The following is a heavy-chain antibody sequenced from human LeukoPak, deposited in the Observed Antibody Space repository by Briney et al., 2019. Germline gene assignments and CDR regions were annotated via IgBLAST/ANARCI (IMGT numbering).Heavy chain of an antibody. CDR3: ARDPFPHRGSGARMGNFSRANYYYYGMDV. Sequence: PGGSLRLSCAASGFTFSSYAMHWVRQAPGKGLEWVAVISYDGSNKYYADSVKGRFTISRDNAKNSLYLQMNSLRAEDTAVYYCARDPFPHRGSGARMGNFSRANYYYYGMDVWGQGTTVTVSS. J-gene: IGHJ6*02. CDR2: ISYDGSNK. CDR1: GFTFSSYA. D-gene: IGHD2-15*01. V-gene: IGHV3-30-3*01.